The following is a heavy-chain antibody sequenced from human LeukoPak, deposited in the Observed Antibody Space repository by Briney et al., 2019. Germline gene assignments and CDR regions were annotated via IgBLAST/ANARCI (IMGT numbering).Heavy chain of an antibody. Sequence: GGSLRLSCAASGFTFSNYAMTWVRQAPGKGLEWVSVISGSGSNTYYADSVRGRFTISRDNSKNTLFLQMNGLRAEDTAIYYCAKAMTSSTYYLDSWGQGTLVTVSS. CDR2: ISGSGSNT. V-gene: IGHV3-23*01. J-gene: IGHJ4*02. D-gene: IGHD3-9*01. CDR1: GFTFSNYA. CDR3: AKAMTSSTYYLDS.